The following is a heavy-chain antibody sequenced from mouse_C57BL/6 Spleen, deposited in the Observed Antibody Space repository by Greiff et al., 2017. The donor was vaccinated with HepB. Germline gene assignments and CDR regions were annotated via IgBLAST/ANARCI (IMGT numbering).Heavy chain of an antibody. CDR1: GFTFSSYA. D-gene: IGHD3-1*01. CDR2: ISDGGSYT. V-gene: IGHV5-4*01. CDR3: ARDRAGPGYAMDY. Sequence: EVQVVESGGGLVKPGGSLKLSCAASGFTFSSYAMSWVRQTPEKRLEWVATISDGGSYTYYPDNVKGRFTISRDNAKNNLYLQMSHLKSEDTAMYYCARDRAGPGYAMDYWGQGTSVTVSS. J-gene: IGHJ4*01.